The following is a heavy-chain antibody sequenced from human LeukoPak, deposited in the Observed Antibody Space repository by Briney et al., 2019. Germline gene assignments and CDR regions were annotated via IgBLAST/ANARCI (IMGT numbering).Heavy chain of an antibody. Sequence: PSETLSLTCTVSGGSISSYYWSWIRQPAGKGLEWIGRIYTSGSTNYNPSLKSRVSMSVDTSTNQFSLKLSSVTAADTAVYYCARGNFWSGYPYCFDYWGQGTLVTVSS. CDR2: IYTSGST. J-gene: IGHJ4*02. CDR3: ARGNFWSGYPYCFDY. D-gene: IGHD3-3*01. V-gene: IGHV4-4*07. CDR1: GGSISSYY.